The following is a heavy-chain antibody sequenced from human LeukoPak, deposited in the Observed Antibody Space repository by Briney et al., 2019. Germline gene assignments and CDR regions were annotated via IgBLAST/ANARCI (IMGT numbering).Heavy chain of an antibody. V-gene: IGHV3-23*01. J-gene: IGHJ6*03. CDR3: VKEAENSGTYYMHV. D-gene: IGHD2/OR15-2a*01. Sequence: PGGSLTLSCAVSGFTFNEYVMSWVRQAPGSGLEWVSAVSSSGFSTYYADSVKGRFTISRDNFKNTLYLQLNSLRGEDTAVYYCVKEAENSGTYYMHVWGKGTTVTVSS. CDR2: VSSSGFST. CDR1: GFTFNEYV.